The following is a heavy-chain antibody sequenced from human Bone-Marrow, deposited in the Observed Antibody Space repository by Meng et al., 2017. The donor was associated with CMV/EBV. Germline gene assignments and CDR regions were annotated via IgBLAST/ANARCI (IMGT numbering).Heavy chain of an antibody. Sequence: SVKVSCKASGGTFSSYAISWVRQAPGQGLEWMGGIIPIFGTANYAQKFQGRVTITTDESTSTAYMELSTLTSEDTAMYYCARGQYTRSSINCHDFFFYGMDVWGQGTTVTVSS. CDR3: ARGQYTRSSINCHDFFFYGMDV. J-gene: IGHJ6*02. D-gene: IGHD2-2*01. CDR2: IIPIFGTA. V-gene: IGHV1-69*05. CDR1: GGTFSSYA.